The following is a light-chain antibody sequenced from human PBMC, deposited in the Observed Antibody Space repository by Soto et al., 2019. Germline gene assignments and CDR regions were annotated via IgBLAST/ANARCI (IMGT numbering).Light chain of an antibody. J-gene: IGLJ2*01. V-gene: IGLV1-40*01. CDR1: SSNIGAGYD. Sequence: QSVLTQPPSVSGAPGQRVTISCTGSSSNIGAGYDVHWYQQLPGTAPILLIYGNSNRPSGVPDRFSGSKSGSTASLTISGLQAEDEADYFCSSYISSTTLVVFGGGTQLTVL. CDR3: SSYISSTTLVV. CDR2: GNS.